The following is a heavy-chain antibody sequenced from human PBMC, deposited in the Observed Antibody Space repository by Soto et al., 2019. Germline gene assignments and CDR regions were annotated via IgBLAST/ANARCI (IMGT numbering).Heavy chain of an antibody. D-gene: IGHD2-2*01. CDR3: ARGGYCRSTSCYGFDT. J-gene: IGHJ3*02. CDR2: ISAYKGNT. Sequence: QVQLVQSGAEVKKPGASVKVSCKASGNIFKTYDFSWVRQAPGQGLEWMGWISAYKGNTNYAQKVQGRVTMTRDTYTSTAYMELRSLTSDDPAVYYCARGGYCRSTSCYGFDTWGQWTLVTVSS. CDR1: GNIFKTYD. V-gene: IGHV1-18*01.